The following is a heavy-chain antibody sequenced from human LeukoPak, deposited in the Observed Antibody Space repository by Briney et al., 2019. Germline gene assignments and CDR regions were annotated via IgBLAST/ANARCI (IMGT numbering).Heavy chain of an antibody. V-gene: IGHV5-51*01. D-gene: IGHD1-26*01. Sequence: GESLKISCKGSGYSFTSYWIGWVRQMPGKGLEWMGTIYPGDSVTRYSPSFQGQVTISADKSISTAYLQWSSLKASDTAMYYCARSYLWEGATPFDYWGQGTLVTVSS. CDR1: GYSFTSYW. CDR2: IYPGDSVT. J-gene: IGHJ4*02. CDR3: ARSYLWEGATPFDY.